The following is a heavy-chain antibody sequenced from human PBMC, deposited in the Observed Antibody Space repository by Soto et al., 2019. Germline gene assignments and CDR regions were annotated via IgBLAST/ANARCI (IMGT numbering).Heavy chain of an antibody. CDR2: ISGSGGST. CDR3: AKQASGWYYFDY. Sequence: GGSLRLSCAASGFTFSSYALSWVCQAPGKGLEWVSAISGSGGSTYYAGSVKGRFTISRDNSKNTLYLQMNSLRAEDTAVFYCAKQASGWYYFDYWGQGTLVTVSS. D-gene: IGHD6-19*01. J-gene: IGHJ4*02. CDR1: GFTFSSYA. V-gene: IGHV3-23*01.